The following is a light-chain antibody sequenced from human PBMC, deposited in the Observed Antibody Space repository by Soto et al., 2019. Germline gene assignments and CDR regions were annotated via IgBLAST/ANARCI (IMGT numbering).Light chain of an antibody. J-gene: IGLJ1*01. Sequence: QSVLTQPPSVSGSPGQSITISCTGTSSDVGGYNSVSWYRQDPGKAPKLMIYDVTNRPSGVSNRFSGSKSGNTASLTISGLQAEDEADYYCSSFTSDITYVFGTGTKVTVL. CDR2: DVT. V-gene: IGLV2-14*01. CDR3: SSFTSDITYV. CDR1: SSDVGGYNS.